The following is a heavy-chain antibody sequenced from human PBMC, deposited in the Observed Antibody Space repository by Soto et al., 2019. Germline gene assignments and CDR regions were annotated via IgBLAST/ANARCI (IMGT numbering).Heavy chain of an antibody. CDR1: GFIFNSYS. V-gene: IGHV3-48*01. CDR2: INSGSTSV. D-gene: IGHD3-22*01. Sequence: EVQLVESGGGLVQPGGSLRLSCVASGFIFNSYSMNWVRQAPGKGLEWISYINSGSTSVFYADSVKGRFTISRDNAKNSLDLRMNSLRAEDTAVYYCGSSASPDAYWGQGTLVTVSS. CDR3: GSSASPDAY. J-gene: IGHJ4*02.